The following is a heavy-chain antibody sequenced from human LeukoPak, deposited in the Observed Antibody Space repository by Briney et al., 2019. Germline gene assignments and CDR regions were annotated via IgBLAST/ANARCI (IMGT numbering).Heavy chain of an antibody. CDR1: GYSISSGYY. CDR2: IYHSGST. CDR3: ARAPPAIYYDSSGYYYYYYYMDV. V-gene: IGHV4-38-2*02. J-gene: IGHJ6*03. D-gene: IGHD3-22*01. Sequence: SETLSLTCTVSGYSISSGYYWGWIRQPPGKGLEWIGSIYHSGSTYYNPSLKSRVTISVDTSKNQFSLKLSSVTAADTAVYYCARAPPAIYYDSSGYYYYYYYMDVWGKGTTVTVSS.